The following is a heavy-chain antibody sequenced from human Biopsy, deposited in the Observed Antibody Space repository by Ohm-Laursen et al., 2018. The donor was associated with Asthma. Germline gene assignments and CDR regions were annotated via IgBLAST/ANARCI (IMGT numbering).Heavy chain of an antibody. V-gene: IGHV1-3*01. CDR3: ARGYSGSDRIVYYYSGLEV. CDR2: INAGNGNT. Sequence: GALVKVSCKASGYTFINYAIHWVRQAPGQRLEWMGWINAGNGNTKYSEKFQGRVTITRDTSASTAYMDLSSLRSEDTAVYYCARGYSGSDRIVYYYSGLEVWGQGTTVTVSS. D-gene: IGHD5-12*01. CDR1: GYTFINYA. J-gene: IGHJ6*02.